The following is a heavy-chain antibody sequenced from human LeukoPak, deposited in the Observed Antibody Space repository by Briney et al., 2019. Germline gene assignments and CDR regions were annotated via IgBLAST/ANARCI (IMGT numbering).Heavy chain of an antibody. CDR1: GGSFSGYY. CDR3: ARGNYYDSSGYYYSRDLDY. Sequence: SETLSLTCAVYGGSFSGYYWSWIRQPPGKGLEWIGEIDHSGSTNYNPSLKSRVTISVDTSKNQFSLKLSSVTAADTAVYYCARGNYYDSSGYYYSRDLDYWGQGTLVTVSS. CDR2: IDHSGST. V-gene: IGHV4-34*01. D-gene: IGHD3-22*01. J-gene: IGHJ4*02.